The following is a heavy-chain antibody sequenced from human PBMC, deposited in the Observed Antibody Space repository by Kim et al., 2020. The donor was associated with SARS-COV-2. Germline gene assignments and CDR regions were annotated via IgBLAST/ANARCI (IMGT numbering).Heavy chain of an antibody. J-gene: IGHJ5*02. CDR3: AVGMNDWFDP. CDR2: INPNSGGT. Sequence: ASVKVSCKASGYTFTGRYMHWVRQAPGQGLEWMGRINPNSGGTNYALQFQGRVTMTRDTSTSTVYMEMSGLRSDDTAVYCCAVGMNDWFDPWGQGTLVTVSS. CDR1: GYTFTGRY. V-gene: IGHV1-2*06. D-gene: IGHD7-27*01.